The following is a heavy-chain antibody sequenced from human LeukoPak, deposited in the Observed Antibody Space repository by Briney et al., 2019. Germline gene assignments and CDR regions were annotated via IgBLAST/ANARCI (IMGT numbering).Heavy chain of an antibody. D-gene: IGHD2-2*01. CDR2: IRSRAYAEAT. V-gene: IGHV3-49*04. Sequence: GGSLRLSCTTSGFSFRDYALSWVRQAPGKGLEWVGFIRSRAYAEATEYAASVKGRFTISKDYSKTITYLQMSSLKTEDTAVYYCARGGDFGVPAPLGIDAFDFWGQGTMVTVSS. CDR3: ARGGDFGVPAPLGIDAFDF. J-gene: IGHJ3*01. CDR1: GFSFRDYA.